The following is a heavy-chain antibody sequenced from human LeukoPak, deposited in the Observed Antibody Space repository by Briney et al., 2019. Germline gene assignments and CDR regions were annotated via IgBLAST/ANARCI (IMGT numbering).Heavy chain of an antibody. V-gene: IGHV3-30-3*01. CDR1: GFTFSSYA. D-gene: IGHD1-14*01. CDR2: ISYDGSNK. Sequence: PGGSLRLSCAASGFTFSSYAMHWVRQAPGKGLEWVAVISYDGSNKYYADSVKGRFTISRDNSKNTLYLQMNSLRAEDTAVYYCAKGVPENAFDIWGQGTMVTVSS. CDR3: AKGVPENAFDI. J-gene: IGHJ3*02.